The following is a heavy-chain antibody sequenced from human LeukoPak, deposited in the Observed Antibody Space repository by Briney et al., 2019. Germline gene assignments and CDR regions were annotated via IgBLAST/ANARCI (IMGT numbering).Heavy chain of an antibody. Sequence: GASAKFSCTASGRTFNTYAISWVRQAPGQGLEGKGGIISIFGTESYAQKLQGRVTITAEECTSTAYMELSRLRSEDTAVYYCVSGTTVMPYYFDYWGQGTLVTVSS. CDR1: GRTFNTYA. CDR3: VSGTTVMPYYFDY. D-gene: IGHD4-17*01. V-gene: IGHV1-69*13. J-gene: IGHJ4*02. CDR2: IISIFGTE.